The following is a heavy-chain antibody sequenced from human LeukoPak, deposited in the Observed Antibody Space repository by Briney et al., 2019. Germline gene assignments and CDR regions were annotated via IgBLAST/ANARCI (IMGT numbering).Heavy chain of an antibody. CDR3: AELGITMIGGV. Sequence: PGGSLRLSCAASGFTFSSYSMNRVRQASGKGLEWVSSISSSSSYIYYADSVKGRFTISRDNAKNSLYLQMNSLRAEDTAVYYCAELGITMIGGVWGKGTTVTISS. CDR2: ISSSSSYI. CDR1: GFTFSSYS. V-gene: IGHV3-21*01. J-gene: IGHJ6*04. D-gene: IGHD3-10*02.